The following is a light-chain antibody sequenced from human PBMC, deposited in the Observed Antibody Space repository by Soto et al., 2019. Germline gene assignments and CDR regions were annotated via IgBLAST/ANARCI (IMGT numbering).Light chain of an antibody. CDR1: AGHNTYA. J-gene: IGLJ3*02. Sequence: QLVLTQSPSASASVGASVKLTCTLSAGHNTYAIAWHQQQPEKGPRYLMNLNSDGSHTKGDGIPDRFSGSSSGAVRYLTISSLQPEDEADYYCQTWGTGTVVFGGGTKVTVL. CDR3: QTWGTGTVV. CDR2: LNSDGSH. V-gene: IGLV4-69*01.